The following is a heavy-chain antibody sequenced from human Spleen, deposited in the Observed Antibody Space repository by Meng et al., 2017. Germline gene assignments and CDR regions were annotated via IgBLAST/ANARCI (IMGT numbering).Heavy chain of an antibody. CDR1: GFTFSSYA. V-gene: IGHV3-23*01. CDR2: ISCSGSST. D-gene: IGHD5-18*01. CDR3: AKDGRVDTEVVKFYYYYGMDV. J-gene: IGHJ6*02. Sequence: GESLKISCAASGFTFSSYARSWVRQAPGKGLEWVSGISCSGSSTYYADSVKGRFTISRDNSKNTLYLQMSSLRAEDTAVYYCAKDGRVDTEVVKFYYYYGMDVWGQGTTVTVSS.